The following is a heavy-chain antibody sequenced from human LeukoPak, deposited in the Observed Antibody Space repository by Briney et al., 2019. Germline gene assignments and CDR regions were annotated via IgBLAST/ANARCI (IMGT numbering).Heavy chain of an antibody. CDR3: ARGRPHGNDY. V-gene: IGHV3-23*01. Sequence: GGSLTLSCAASGFTFNNFAMSWVRQAPGTGLEWVSAISGSAGSTYYADSVKGRFTISRDNSKNTLYLQMDSLRVEDTAVYYCARGRPHGNDYWGQGTLVTVSS. CDR1: GFTFNNFA. J-gene: IGHJ4*02. D-gene: IGHD4-23*01. CDR2: ISGSAGST.